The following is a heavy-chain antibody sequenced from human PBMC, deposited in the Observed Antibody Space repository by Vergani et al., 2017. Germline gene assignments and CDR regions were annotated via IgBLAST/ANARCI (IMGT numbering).Heavy chain of an antibody. V-gene: IGHV4-61*02. CDR2: IYTSGST. J-gene: IGHJ4*02. Sequence: QVQLQESGPGLVKPSQTLSLTCTVSGGSISSGSYYWSWIRQPAGKGLEWIGRIYTSGSTNYNPSLKSRVTISVDTSKNQFSLKLSSVTAADTAVYYCARGQWELPNNFDYWGQGTLVTVSS. D-gene: IGHD1-26*01. CDR1: GGSISSGSYY. CDR3: ARGQWELPNNFDY.